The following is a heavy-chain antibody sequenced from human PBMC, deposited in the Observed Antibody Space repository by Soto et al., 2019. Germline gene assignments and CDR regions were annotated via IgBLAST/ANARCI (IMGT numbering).Heavy chain of an antibody. J-gene: IGHJ6*02. CDR3: ARGKFGEFIDYYYYYGMDV. Sequence: ASVKVSCKASGYTFTSYDINWVRQATGQGLEWMGWMNPNSGNTGYAQKFQGRVTMTRNTSISTAYMELSSLRSEDTAVYYCARGKFGEFIDYYYYYGMDVWGQGTTVTVSS. V-gene: IGHV1-8*01. CDR1: GYTFTSYD. D-gene: IGHD3-10*01. CDR2: MNPNSGNT.